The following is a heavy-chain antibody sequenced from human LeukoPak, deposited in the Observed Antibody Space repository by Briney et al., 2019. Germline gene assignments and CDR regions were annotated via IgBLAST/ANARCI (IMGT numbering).Heavy chain of an antibody. J-gene: IGHJ4*02. CDR1: GFTFSDYW. D-gene: IGHD3-22*01. V-gene: IGHV3-7*05. CDR3: ATYYYDSSGCND. CDR2: INQDGGEK. Sequence: PGGSLRLSCAASGFTFSDYWMTWVRQAPGKGLEWVANINQDGGEKFYVDSVKGRFTISRDNAKNSLYLQMNSLRAEDTAVYYCATYYYDSSGCNDWGQGTLVTVSS.